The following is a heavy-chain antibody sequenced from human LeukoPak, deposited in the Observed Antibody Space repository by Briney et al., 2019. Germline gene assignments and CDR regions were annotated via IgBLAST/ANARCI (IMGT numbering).Heavy chain of an antibody. CDR2: ISGSSSTI. D-gene: IGHD6-19*01. Sequence: PGGSLRLSCAASGFTFSSYSMNWVRQAPGKGLEWVSYISGSSSTIYYADSVKGRFTISRDNAKNSLYLQMNSLRDEDTAVYYCAREGSSLPGIAVAGDYWGQGTLVTVSS. CDR1: GFTFSSYS. CDR3: AREGSSLPGIAVAGDY. J-gene: IGHJ4*02. V-gene: IGHV3-48*02.